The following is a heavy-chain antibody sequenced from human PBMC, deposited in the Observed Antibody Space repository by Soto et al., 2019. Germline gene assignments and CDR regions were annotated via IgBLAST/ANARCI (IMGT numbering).Heavy chain of an antibody. CDR2: IHLESRKT. V-gene: IGHV1-8*01. CDR1: GDSLPDYD. CDR3: AITPGWFAGMAV. J-gene: IGHJ6*02. Sequence: ASVRVAYKGSGDSLPDYDINWVRQAPGQGLEWMGWIHLESRKTSFAQKFQGRLTMTGDTSIDTAYMDLTSLTSEDTAVYYCAITPGWFAGMAVWGQGTTVTVSS. D-gene: IGHD6-19*01.